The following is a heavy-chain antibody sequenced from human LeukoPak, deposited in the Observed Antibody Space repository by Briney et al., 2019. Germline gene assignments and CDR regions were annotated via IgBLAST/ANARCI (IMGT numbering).Heavy chain of an antibody. CDR1: GFTFSTYS. CDR2: ISSSSSYI. Sequence: GGSLRLSCAASGFTFSTYSMNWVRQAPGKGLEWVSSISSSSSYIYYADSVRGRFTISRDNAKNSLYLQMNSLRAEDTAVYYCARSFWWFGEFSPFDYWGRGTLVTVSS. J-gene: IGHJ4*02. CDR3: ARSFWWFGEFSPFDY. D-gene: IGHD3-10*01. V-gene: IGHV3-21*01.